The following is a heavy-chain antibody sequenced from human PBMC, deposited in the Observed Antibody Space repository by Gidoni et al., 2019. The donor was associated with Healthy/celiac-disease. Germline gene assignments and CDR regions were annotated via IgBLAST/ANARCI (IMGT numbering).Heavy chain of an antibody. J-gene: IGHJ5*02. Sequence: QVQLQESGPGLVKPSEPLSLTCTVPGGSISSYYWSWIRQPPGKGLEWIGYIYYSGSTNYNPSLKSRVTISVDTSKNQFSLKLSSVTAADTAVYYCARGGVVVAATSYNWFDPWGQGTLVTVSS. CDR3: ARGGVVVAATSYNWFDP. CDR1: GGSISSYY. CDR2: IYYSGST. D-gene: IGHD2-15*01. V-gene: IGHV4-59*01.